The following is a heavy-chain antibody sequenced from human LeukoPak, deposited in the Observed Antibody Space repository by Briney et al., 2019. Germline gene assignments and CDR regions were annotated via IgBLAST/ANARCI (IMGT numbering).Heavy chain of an antibody. CDR3: ARWDSGEWFHDAFDI. Sequence: WETLSLTCGVSGYSISSGYYWGWIRQPPGKGLEWIGSIYHSGSTYYNPSLKSRVTISVDTSKNQFSLKPRSVTAADTALYYCARWDSGEWFHDAFDIWGQGTRGTVSS. CDR2: IYHSGST. J-gene: IGHJ3*02. D-gene: IGHD3-3*01. V-gene: IGHV4-38-2*01. CDR1: GYSISSGYY.